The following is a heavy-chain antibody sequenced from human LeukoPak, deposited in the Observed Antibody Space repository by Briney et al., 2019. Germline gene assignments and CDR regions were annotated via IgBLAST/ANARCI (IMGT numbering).Heavy chain of an antibody. CDR1: GFTFSSYS. D-gene: IGHD4-23*01. V-gene: IGHV3-21*01. CDR2: ISSSSSYI. CDR3: ARDDYGGLFDY. Sequence: GGSLRLSCAASGFTFSSYSMNWVRQAPGKGLEWVSSISSSSSYIYYADSVKGRCTISRDNAKNSLYLQMNSLRAEDTAVYYCARDDYGGLFDYWGQGTLVTVSS. J-gene: IGHJ4*02.